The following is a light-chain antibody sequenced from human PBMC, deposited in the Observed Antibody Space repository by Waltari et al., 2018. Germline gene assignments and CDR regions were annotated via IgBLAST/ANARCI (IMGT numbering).Light chain of an antibody. CDR1: QDISDDY. V-gene: IGKV1-27*01. CDR2: LAS. CDR3: QRYNSAPWT. J-gene: IGKJ1*01. Sequence: DFQMTQSPSSLSASVGATLTITCRASQDISDDYLAWYQQKPGKSPELLIYLASTLQFGVPSRFRGSGSGKDFTLTITSLQPEDVATYYCQRYNSAPWTFGQGTKV.